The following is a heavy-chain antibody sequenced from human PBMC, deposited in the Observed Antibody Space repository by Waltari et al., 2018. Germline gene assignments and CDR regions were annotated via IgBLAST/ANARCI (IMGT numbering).Heavy chain of an antibody. D-gene: IGHD3-16*02. J-gene: IGHJ4*02. Sequence: EVQLVESGGGLVKPGGSLRLSCAASGFTFSSYSMNWVRQAPGKGLEWVSSISSSSSYIYYADSVKGRFTISRDNAKNSLYLQMNSLRAEDTAVYYCARGIGGVIVYFDYWGQGTLVTVSS. CDR2: ISSSSSYI. CDR3: ARGIGGVIVYFDY. V-gene: IGHV3-21*01. CDR1: GFTFSSYS.